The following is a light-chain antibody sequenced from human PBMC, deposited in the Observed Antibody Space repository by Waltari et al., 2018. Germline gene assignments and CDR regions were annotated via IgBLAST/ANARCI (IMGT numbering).Light chain of an antibody. Sequence: EIVLTQSPGTLSFSPGESATLSCRPSQSVTRALAWYQQKPGQAPRLLIYGASNRATGIPDRFSGSGSGTDFSLTISSLEPEDFAVYYCQHYLRLPVTFGQGTKVEVK. V-gene: IGKV3-20*01. CDR1: QSVTRA. J-gene: IGKJ1*01. CDR3: QHYLRLPVT. CDR2: GAS.